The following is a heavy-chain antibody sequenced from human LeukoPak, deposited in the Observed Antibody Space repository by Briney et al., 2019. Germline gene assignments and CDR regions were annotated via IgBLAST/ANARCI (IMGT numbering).Heavy chain of an antibody. CDR2: IYYSGST. CDR3: ARSYSSGWADY. CDR1: GGSISSYY. D-gene: IGHD6-19*01. J-gene: IGHJ4*02. Sequence: MPSETLSLTCTVSGGSISSYYWSWIRQPPGKGLEWIGYIYYSGSTNYNPSLKSRVTISVDTSKNQFSLKLSSVTAADTAVYYCARSYSSGWADYWGQGTLVTVSS. V-gene: IGHV4-59*01.